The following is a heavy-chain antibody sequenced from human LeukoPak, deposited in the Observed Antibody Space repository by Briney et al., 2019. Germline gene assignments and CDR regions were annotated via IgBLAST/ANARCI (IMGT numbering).Heavy chain of an antibody. CDR3: VRKSATRRTSEFDY. V-gene: IGHV1-2*02. CDR2: ITPNSGGT. CDR1: GYTFSDYY. Sequence: SVQVSCKASGYTFSDYYIHLLRQAPGQRLEWMGWITPNSGGTKYPQRFQGRVTMTRDTSISTAYMDLSSLGSDDTAVFYCVRKSATRRTSEFDYWGQGTPVTVSS. D-gene: IGHD2-15*01. J-gene: IGHJ4*02.